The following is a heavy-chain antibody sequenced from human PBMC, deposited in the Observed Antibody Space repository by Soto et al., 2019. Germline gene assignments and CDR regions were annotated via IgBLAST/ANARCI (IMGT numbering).Heavy chain of an antibody. Sequence: SETLSLTCTVSGGSISDYYWSWIRQPPGKGLEWIGYILYTGYTNYNPSLKSRITISIDTSRNQFSLRLSSVTAADTAVYYCARERGEWFGELLPHGWFDPWSQGTLVTASS. V-gene: IGHV4-59*01. D-gene: IGHD3-10*01. J-gene: IGHJ5*02. CDR2: ILYTGYT. CDR1: GGSISDYY. CDR3: ARERGEWFGELLPHGWFDP.